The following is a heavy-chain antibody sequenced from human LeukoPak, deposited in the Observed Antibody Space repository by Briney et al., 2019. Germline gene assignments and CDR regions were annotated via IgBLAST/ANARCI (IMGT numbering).Heavy chain of an antibody. CDR1: GGTFSSYA. CDR3: ARVISGGCSSTSCYSTVNDAFDI. Sequence: ASVKVSCKASGGTFSSYAISWVRQAPGQGLEWMGGIIPIFGTANYAQKFQGRGTITADESTSTAYMELSSLSSEDTAVYYCARVISGGCSSTSCYSTVNDAFDIWGQGTMVTVSS. V-gene: IGHV1-69*13. J-gene: IGHJ3*02. CDR2: IIPIFGTA. D-gene: IGHD2-2*01.